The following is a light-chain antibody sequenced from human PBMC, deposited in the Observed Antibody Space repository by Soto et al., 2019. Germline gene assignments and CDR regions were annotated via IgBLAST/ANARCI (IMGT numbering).Light chain of an antibody. J-gene: IGKJ4*01. V-gene: IGKV3-20*01. Sequence: EIVLTQSPGTLSLSPGERATLSCRACQSVSSRYFAWYQQKPGQAPRLLIYGASSRATGIPDRFSGSGSGTDFTLTISRLEPEDFAVYYCQQYGSSPKLTFGGGTKVDI. CDR1: QSVSSRY. CDR2: GAS. CDR3: QQYGSSPKLT.